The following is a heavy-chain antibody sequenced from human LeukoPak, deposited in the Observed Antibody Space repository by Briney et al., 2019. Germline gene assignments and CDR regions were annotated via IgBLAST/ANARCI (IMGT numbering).Heavy chain of an antibody. J-gene: IGHJ1*01. Sequence: GASVKVSCKASGYTFISYYMHWVRQAPGQGLEWMGIINPSGGSTSYAQKFQGRVTMTRDTSTSTVYMELSSLRSEDTAVYYCARASSRGGDSTDFQHWGQGTLVTVSS. D-gene: IGHD2-21*02. V-gene: IGHV1-46*01. CDR2: INPSGGST. CDR1: GYTFISYY. CDR3: ARASSRGGDSTDFQH.